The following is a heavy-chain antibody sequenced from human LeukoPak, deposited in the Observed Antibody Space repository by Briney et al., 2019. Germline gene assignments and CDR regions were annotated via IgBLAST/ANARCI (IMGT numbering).Heavy chain of an antibody. J-gene: IGHJ3*02. Sequence: TPSETLSLTCTVSGSSTSRYYWTWLRQPPGKGLEWIGYIYYSGSTNYNPSLKSRVTISVDTSKNQFSLKLSSVTAADTAVYYCAREDIVVVVAATWGAFDIWGQGTMVTVSS. CDR3: AREDIVVVVAATWGAFDI. V-gene: IGHV4-59*01. CDR2: IYYSGST. D-gene: IGHD2-15*01. CDR1: GSSTSRYY.